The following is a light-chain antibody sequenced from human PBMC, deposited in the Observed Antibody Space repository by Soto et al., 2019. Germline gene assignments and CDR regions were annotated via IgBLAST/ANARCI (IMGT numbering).Light chain of an antibody. CDR3: SSYTSSSTLV. V-gene: IGLV2-14*01. Sequence: QSALTQPASVSGSPGQSITISCTGTSSDVGGYNYVSWYQQHPGKAPKLMIYEVSNRPSGVPDRFSGSNSGNTASLTISGLQAEDEADYYCSSYTSSSTLVFGGGTKLTVL. CDR1: SSDVGGYNY. J-gene: IGLJ2*01. CDR2: EVS.